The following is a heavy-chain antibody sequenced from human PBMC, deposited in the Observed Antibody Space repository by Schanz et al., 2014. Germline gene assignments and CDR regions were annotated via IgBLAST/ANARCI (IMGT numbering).Heavy chain of an antibody. CDR1: GFTLTSHF. V-gene: IGHV1-46*01. J-gene: IGHJ3*01. D-gene: IGHD2-2*01. CDR2: INPIDGST. Sequence: QVLLVQSGAEVTQPGASVKVSCKASGFTLTSHFMHWLRQAPGQGLEWMGLINPIDGSTTYVWGFHGRLTMTRDTSTTTVYMDLSTLRSEDTAVYYCARGSCTASGCYDAFDLWGQGTLVTVSS. CDR3: ARGSCTASGCYDAFDL.